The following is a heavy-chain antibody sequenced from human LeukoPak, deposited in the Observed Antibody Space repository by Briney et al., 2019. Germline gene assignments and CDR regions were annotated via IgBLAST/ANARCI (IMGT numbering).Heavy chain of an antibody. D-gene: IGHD3-3*01. V-gene: IGHV4-39*01. CDR2: IYYSGST. CDR1: GGSISSSSYY. CDR3: ARHRSITIFGYYDNWFDP. Sequence: PSETLSLTCTVSGGSISSSSYYWGWIRQPPGKGLEWIGSIYYSGSTYYNPSLKSRVTISVDTSKNQFSLKLSSVTAADTAVYYCARHRSITIFGYYDNWFDPWGQGTLVTVSS. J-gene: IGHJ5*02.